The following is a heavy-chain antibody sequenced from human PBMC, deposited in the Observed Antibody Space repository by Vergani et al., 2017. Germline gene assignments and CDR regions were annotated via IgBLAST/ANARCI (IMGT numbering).Heavy chain of an antibody. Sequence: EVQLLESGGGLVQPGGSLRLSCAASGFTFSSYAMSWVRQAPGKGLEWVSAISGSGGSTYYADSVKGRFTISRDNSKNTLYLQMNSLRAEDTAVYYCAKALSRSGLRWYXFDYWGQGTLVTVSA. CDR1: GFTFSSYA. J-gene: IGHJ4*02. V-gene: IGHV3-23*01. D-gene: IGHD4-23*01. CDR3: AKALSRSGLRWYXFDY. CDR2: ISGSGGST.